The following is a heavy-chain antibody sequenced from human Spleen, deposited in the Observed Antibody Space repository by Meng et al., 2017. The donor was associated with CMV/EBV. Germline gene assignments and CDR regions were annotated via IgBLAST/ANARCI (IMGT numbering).Heavy chain of an antibody. CDR2: IKQDGSNT. Sequence: GESLKISCAASGFTFSRHWMSWVRQAPGKGLEWVANIKQDGSNTDYVDSVKGRFTISRDNTKNSLYLQLTSLRAEDTAVYYCARVFAREGSAFNAFDIWGQGTMVTVSS. D-gene: IGHD2-21*01. CDR1: GFTFSRHW. V-gene: IGHV3-7*01. CDR3: ARVFAREGSAFNAFDI. J-gene: IGHJ3*02.